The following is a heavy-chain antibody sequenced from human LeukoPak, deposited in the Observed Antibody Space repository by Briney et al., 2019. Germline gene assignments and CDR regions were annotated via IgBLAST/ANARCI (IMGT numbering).Heavy chain of an antibody. V-gene: IGHV3-7*01. CDR1: GFTFSSYW. D-gene: IGHD2-2*02. CDR3: ARDSRIVVVPAAIPYYYYYYYMDV. Sequence: GGSLRLSCAASGFTFSSYWMSWVRQAPGKGLEWVANIKQDGSEKYYVDSVKGRFTISRDNAKNSLYLQMNSLRAEDTAVYYCARDSRIVVVPAAIPYYYYYYYMDVWGKGTTVTVSS. J-gene: IGHJ6*03. CDR2: IKQDGSEK.